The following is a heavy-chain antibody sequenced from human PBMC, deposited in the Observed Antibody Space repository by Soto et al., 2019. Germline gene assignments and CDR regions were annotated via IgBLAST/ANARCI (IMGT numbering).Heavy chain of an antibody. J-gene: IGHJ3*02. CDR3: ARDIGSGVVVGAFDI. Sequence: QVQLVESGGGVVQPGRSLSLSCAASGFTFSSYAMHWVRQAPGKGLEWVAVISYDGSNKYYADSVKGRFTISRDNSKNTLYLQMNSLRAEDTAVYYCARDIGSGVVVGAFDIWGQGTMVTVSS. CDR2: ISYDGSNK. CDR1: GFTFSSYA. V-gene: IGHV3-30-3*01. D-gene: IGHD3-22*01.